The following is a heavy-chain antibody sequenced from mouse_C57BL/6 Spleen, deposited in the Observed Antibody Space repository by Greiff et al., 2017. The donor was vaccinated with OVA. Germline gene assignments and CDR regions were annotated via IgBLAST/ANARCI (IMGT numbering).Heavy chain of an antibody. V-gene: IGHV1-39*01. D-gene: IGHD1-1*01. CDR3: VRGRVPDYYGSSYFDY. Sequence: EVQLQESGPELVKPGASVKISCKASGYSFTDYNMNWVKQSNGKSLEWIGVINPNYGTTSYNQKFKGKATLTVDQSSSTAYMQLNSLTSEDSAVYYCVRGRVPDYYGSSYFDYWGQGTTLTVSS. CDR1: GYSFTDYN. J-gene: IGHJ2*01. CDR2: INPNYGTT.